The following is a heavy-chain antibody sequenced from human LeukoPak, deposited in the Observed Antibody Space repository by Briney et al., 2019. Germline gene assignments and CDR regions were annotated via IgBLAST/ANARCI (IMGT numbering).Heavy chain of an antibody. V-gene: IGHV4-39*07. J-gene: IGHJ4*02. Sequence: PSETLSLTCTVSGGSISSSSYYWGWIRQPPGKGLEWIGSIYYSGSTYYNPSLKSRVTISVDTSKNQFSLKLSSVTAADTAVYYCAGDSGYVDSAGDYWGQGTLVTVSS. CDR1: GGSISSSSYY. CDR3: AGDSGYVDSAGDY. CDR2: IYYSGST. D-gene: IGHD5-12*01.